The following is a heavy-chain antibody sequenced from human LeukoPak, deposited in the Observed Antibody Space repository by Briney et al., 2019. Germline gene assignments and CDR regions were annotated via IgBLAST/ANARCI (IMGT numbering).Heavy chain of an antibody. CDR2: IKQDGSDG. D-gene: IGHD6-19*01. CDR1: GFTFRNYW. CDR3: VRNLAVAGTCFDS. Sequence: GGSLRLSCAASGFTFRNYWMSWVRQAPGTGLEWVANIKQDGSDGNYVTSVRGRFTISRDNAESSLYLQMNSLRVKDTAVYYCVRNLAVAGTCFDSWGQGTLVTVSS. J-gene: IGHJ4*02. V-gene: IGHV3-7*03.